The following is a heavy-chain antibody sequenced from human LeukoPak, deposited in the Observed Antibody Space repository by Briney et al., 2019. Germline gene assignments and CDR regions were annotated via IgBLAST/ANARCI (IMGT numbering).Heavy chain of an antibody. CDR1: GGSFSGYY. D-gene: IGHD1-26*01. J-gene: IGHJ4*02. Sequence: SETLSLTCAVYGGSFSGYYWSWIRQPPGKGLEWIGEINHSGSTNYNPSLKSRVTISVDTSKNQFSLKLSSVTAADTAVYYCARDLGVGAVGHWGQGTLVTVSS. CDR3: ARDLGVGAVGH. V-gene: IGHV4-34*01. CDR2: INHSGST.